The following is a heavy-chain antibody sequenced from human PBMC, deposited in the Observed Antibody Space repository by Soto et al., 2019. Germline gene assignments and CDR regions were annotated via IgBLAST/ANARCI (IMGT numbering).Heavy chain of an antibody. J-gene: IGHJ4*02. CDR3: ARDKVGTAADF. CDR2: ITGSTGDT. V-gene: IGHV1-18*01. CDR1: GFTFTNYG. Sequence: AASVKVSCKASGFTFTNYGISWVRQAPGQGFEWMGWITGSTGDTNYAQKFQDRLAMTTDTSADTAYMELRSLRGDDTAVYYCARDKVGTAADFWGQGTLVTVSS. D-gene: IGHD2-15*01.